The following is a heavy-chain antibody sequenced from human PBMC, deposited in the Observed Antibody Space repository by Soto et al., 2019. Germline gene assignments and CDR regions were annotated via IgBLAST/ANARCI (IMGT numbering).Heavy chain of an antibody. CDR1: GGSISSGDCY. J-gene: IGHJ4*02. Sequence: QVQLQESGPGLVQPSQTLSLTCTVSGGSISSGDCYWSWIRQPPGKGLEWIGYIYFSGSTYYNPSHKSRLTICVDTSKTQFSRELRSVTAADTAVYDWARVDPGSGSYDGDYWGQGTLVTASS. CDR2: IYFSGST. V-gene: IGHV4-30-4*01. CDR3: ARVDPGSGSYDGDY. D-gene: IGHD3-10*01.